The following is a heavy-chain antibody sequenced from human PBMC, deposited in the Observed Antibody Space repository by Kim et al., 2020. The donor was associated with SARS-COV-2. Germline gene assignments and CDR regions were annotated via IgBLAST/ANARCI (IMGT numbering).Heavy chain of an antibody. D-gene: IGHD2-15*01. Sequence: SLKSRVTISGDASKNKFSLQLSSVTAADTAVYYCARGTGSSGRWLGCFDSWGQGTLVTVSS. V-gene: IGHV4-59*09. J-gene: IGHJ5*01. CDR3: ARGTGSSGRWLGCFDS.